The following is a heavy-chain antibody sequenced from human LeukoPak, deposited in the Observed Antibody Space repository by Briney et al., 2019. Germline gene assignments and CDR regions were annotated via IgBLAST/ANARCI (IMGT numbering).Heavy chain of an antibody. D-gene: IGHD3-22*01. Sequence: ASVKVSCKTSGFTFTGYYIHWVRQAPGQGFEWIGWINPDSGGADYAQKFQGRVTMTRDTSISTVYMELNSLTSDDTAVYYCARDPFYYDSSGYEGYWGQGTLVTVSS. CDR1: GFTFTGYY. J-gene: IGHJ4*02. CDR2: INPDSGGA. V-gene: IGHV1-2*02. CDR3: ARDPFYYDSSGYEGY.